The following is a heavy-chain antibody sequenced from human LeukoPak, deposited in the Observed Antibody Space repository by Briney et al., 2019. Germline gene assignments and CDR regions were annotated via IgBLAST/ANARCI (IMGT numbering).Heavy chain of an antibody. D-gene: IGHD6-19*01. CDR1: GFTFSSYG. V-gene: IGHV3-30*02. CDR3: AKDDEYSSGWYGDFDY. CDR2: IRYDGSNK. Sequence: TGGSLRLSCAASGFTFSSYGMHWVRQAPGKGLEWVAFIRYDGSNKYYADSVKGRFTISRDNSKNTLYLQMNSLRAEDTAVYYCAKDDEYSSGWYGDFDYWGQGTLVTASS. J-gene: IGHJ4*02.